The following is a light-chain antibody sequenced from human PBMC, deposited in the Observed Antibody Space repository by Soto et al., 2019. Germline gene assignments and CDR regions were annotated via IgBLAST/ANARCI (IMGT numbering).Light chain of an antibody. CDR1: QSLNTR. J-gene: IGKJ1*01. CDR2: DAS. V-gene: IGKV1-5*01. CDR3: LQDYNYPRT. Sequence: DIQLTQSPSTLSASVGDRFTLTCRASQSLNTRLAWYQQRPGKAPKLLIYDASTLESGVPSRFSGSGSGTDFTLTISSLQPEDFATYYCLQDYNYPRTFGQGTKVDI.